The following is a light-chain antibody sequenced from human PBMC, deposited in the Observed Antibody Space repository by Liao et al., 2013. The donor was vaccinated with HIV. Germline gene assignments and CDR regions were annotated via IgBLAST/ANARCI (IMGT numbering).Light chain of an antibody. CDR3: QVWDSSSDHWV. J-gene: IGLJ3*02. CDR2: YDT. V-gene: IGLV3-21*04. Sequence: YVLTQPPSVSAAPGETARITCGENNIGSKSVHWYQLKPGQAPVLVIYYDTDRPTGIPERFSGSNSGNTATLTISRVEAGDEADYYCQVWDSSSDHWVFGGGTKLTVL. CDR1: NIGSKS.